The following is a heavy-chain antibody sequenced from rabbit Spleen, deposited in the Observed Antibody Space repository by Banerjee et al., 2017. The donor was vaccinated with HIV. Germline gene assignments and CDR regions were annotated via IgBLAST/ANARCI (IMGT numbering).Heavy chain of an antibody. CDR1: GFSFSDRDV. CDR3: ARGSATMTMVITGYYLSL. Sequence: QDQLEESGGGLVKPEGSLTLTCKASGFSFSDRDVMCWVRQAPGKGLERIACIDTGSGSTCYARWANGRFTVSKTSSTTVTLQLSSLTAADTATYFCARGSATMTMVITGYYLSLWGQGTLVTVS. CDR2: IDTGSGST. D-gene: IGHD2-1*01. V-gene: IGHV1S45*01. J-gene: IGHJ3*01.